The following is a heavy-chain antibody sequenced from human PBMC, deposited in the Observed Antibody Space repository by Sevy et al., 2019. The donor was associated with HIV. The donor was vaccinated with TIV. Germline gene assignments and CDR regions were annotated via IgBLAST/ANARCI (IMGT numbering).Heavy chain of an antibody. J-gene: IGHJ6*02. CDR1: GYTLTELS. D-gene: IGHD6-13*01. CDR3: ATDRLAAAGLARGYYYGMDV. V-gene: IGHV1-24*01. Sequence: ASVKVSCKVSGYTLTELSMHWVRQAPGKGLEWMGGFDPEDGETIYAQRFQRRVTMTEDTSTDTAYMELSSLRSEDTAVYYCATDRLAAAGLARGYYYGMDVWGQGTTVTVSS. CDR2: FDPEDGET.